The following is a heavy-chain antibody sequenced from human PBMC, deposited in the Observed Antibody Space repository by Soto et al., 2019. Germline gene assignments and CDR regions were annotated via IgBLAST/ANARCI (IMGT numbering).Heavy chain of an antibody. CDR2: ISGSGGST. D-gene: IGHD2-15*01. J-gene: IGHJ4*02. CDR1: GFTFGSDA. CDR3: AKDLVAAWYYYFDY. V-gene: IGHV3-23*01. Sequence: EVQLLESGGGLVQPGGSLRLSCSASGFTFGSDAMSWVRQAPGKALEWVSAISGSGGSTYYADSVKGRFTISRDNSKNTLYLQMNSLRAEDMAVYYCAKDLVAAWYYYFDYWGQGTLVTVSS.